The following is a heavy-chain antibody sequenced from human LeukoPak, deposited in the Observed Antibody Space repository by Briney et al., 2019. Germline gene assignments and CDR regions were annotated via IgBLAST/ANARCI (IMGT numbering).Heavy chain of an antibody. D-gene: IGHD4-17*01. CDR2: ISGSGGST. J-gene: IGHJ4*02. V-gene: IGHV3-23*01. Sequence: PGGSLRLSCAASGFTFSSYAMSWVRQAPGKGLEWVSAISGSGGSTYYADSVKGRFTISRDNAKNSLYLQMNSLRAEDTAVYYCARPKRQDYGDYGPVDYWGQGTLVTVSS. CDR3: ARPKRQDYGDYGPVDY. CDR1: GFTFSSYA.